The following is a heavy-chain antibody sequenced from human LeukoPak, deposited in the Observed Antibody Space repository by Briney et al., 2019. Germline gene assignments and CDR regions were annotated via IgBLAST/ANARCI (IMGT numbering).Heavy chain of an antibody. CDR3: ARTLPSDFEWSTSGIFDH. J-gene: IGHJ4*02. Sequence: SETLSLTCTVSGRSISSGDYYWSWIRQHPGKGLEWIGYISYSGSTYYKPSLKSRVTISVDTSKNQYSLKLSSVTAADTAVYYCARTLPSDFEWSTSGIFDHWGQGTLVTVSS. CDR2: ISYSGST. D-gene: IGHD3-9*01. CDR1: GRSISSGDYY. V-gene: IGHV4-31*03.